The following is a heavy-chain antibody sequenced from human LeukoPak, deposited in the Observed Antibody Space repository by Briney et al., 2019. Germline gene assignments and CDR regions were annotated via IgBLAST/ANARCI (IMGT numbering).Heavy chain of an antibody. CDR3: ARGQGHSNSNWFDP. V-gene: IGHV4-34*01. CDR2: INHSGST. CDR1: GGSFSGYY. D-gene: IGHD4-4*01. Sequence: SETLSLTCAVYGGSFSGYYWSWIRQPPGKGLEWIEEINHSGSTNYNPSLKSRVTISVDTSKNQFSLKLSSVTAADTAVYYCARGQGHSNSNWFDPWGQGTLVTVSS. J-gene: IGHJ5*02.